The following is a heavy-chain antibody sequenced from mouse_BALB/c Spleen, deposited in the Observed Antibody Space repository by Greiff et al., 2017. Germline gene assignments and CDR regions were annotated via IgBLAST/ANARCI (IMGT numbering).Heavy chain of an antibody. CDR2: ISDGGSYT. CDR1: GFTFSDYY. CDR3: ARDSDGAWFAY. J-gene: IGHJ3*01. V-gene: IGHV5-4*02. Sequence: EVKVVESGGGLVKPGGSLKLSCAASGFTFSDYYMYWVRQTPEKRLEWVATISDGGSYTYYPDSVKGRFTISRDNAKNNLYLQMSSLKSEDTAMYYCARDSDGAWFAYWGQGTLVTVSA.